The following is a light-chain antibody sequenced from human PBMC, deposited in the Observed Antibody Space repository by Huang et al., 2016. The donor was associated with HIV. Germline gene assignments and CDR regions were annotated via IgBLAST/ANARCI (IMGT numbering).Light chain of an antibody. CDR2: GAS. CDR1: QSVSSN. CDR3: EQYNDWPPEET. Sequence: EIVLTQSPATLSVSPGERATLSCRASQSVSSNLAWYQQKPGQAPRLLIYGASTRATGIPDRFSGSGSGTEFTLTMSSLQSEDFAVYYCEQYNDWPPEETFGPGTKVDMK. V-gene: IGKV3-15*01. J-gene: IGKJ3*01.